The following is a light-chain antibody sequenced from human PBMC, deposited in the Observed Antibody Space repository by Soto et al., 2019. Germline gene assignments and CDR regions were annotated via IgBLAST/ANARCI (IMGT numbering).Light chain of an antibody. J-gene: IGLJ3*02. CDR1: SSNIGAGFD. CDR3: GTWDSSLSAGV. Sequence: QAVVTQPPSVSGAPGQRVTISCTGSSSNIGAGFDVHWYHQIAGTAPKLLIYGNSNRPSGVPDRFSGSKSGTSATLGITGLQTGDEADYYCGTWDSSLSAGVFGGGTKLTVL. V-gene: IGLV1-40*01. CDR2: GNS.